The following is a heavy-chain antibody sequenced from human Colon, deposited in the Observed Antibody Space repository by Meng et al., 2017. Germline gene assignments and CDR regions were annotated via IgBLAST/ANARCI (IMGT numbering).Heavy chain of an antibody. CDR2: ISYDGGHK. CDR3: ARVKHIFSTISSFDI. D-gene: IGHD5-24*01. Sequence: GESLKISCAASKFTFGSHALHWVRQAPARGLEWVALISYDGGHKYYADSVKDRFSISSDNSNSTLYLQMNSLTPEDTALYYCARVKHIFSTISSFDIWGQGTMVTVSS. J-gene: IGHJ3*02. CDR1: KFTFGSHA. V-gene: IGHV3-30*17.